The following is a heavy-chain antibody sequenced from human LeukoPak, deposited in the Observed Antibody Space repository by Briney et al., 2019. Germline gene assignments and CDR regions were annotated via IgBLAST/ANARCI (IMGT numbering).Heavy chain of an antibody. V-gene: IGHV4-34*01. D-gene: IGHD2-2*01. CDR2: INHSGST. CDR3: ARDKGWAQVPAPLY. J-gene: IGHJ4*02. CDR1: GGSFSGYY. Sequence: SETLSPTCAVYGGSFSGYYCSWIRQPPGKGLEWIGEINHSGSTNYNPSLKSRATISVDTSKNQFSLILTSVTAAETATYYCARDKGWAQVPAPLYWGQGTPVTVSS.